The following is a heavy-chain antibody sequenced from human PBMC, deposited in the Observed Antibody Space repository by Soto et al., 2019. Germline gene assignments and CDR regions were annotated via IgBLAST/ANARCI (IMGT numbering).Heavy chain of an antibody. J-gene: IGHJ6*02. D-gene: IGHD2-21*02. CDR2: IHYSGSI. V-gene: IGHV4-30-4*08. Sequence: SETLSLTCTVSGGSISYEYYHWTWIRQSPGKGLEWIGYIHYSGSIIYNTSFKSRVTISVDTSKNQFSLQLSSVTAADTAVYFCAREDDGGDRDYYGLDVWGQGTTVTVSS. CDR3: AREDDGGDRDYYGLDV. CDR1: GGSISYEYYH.